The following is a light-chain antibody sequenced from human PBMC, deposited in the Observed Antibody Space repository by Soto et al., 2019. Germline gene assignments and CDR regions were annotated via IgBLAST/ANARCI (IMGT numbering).Light chain of an antibody. CDR1: QSIRSSY. J-gene: IGKJ2*01. V-gene: IGKV3-20*01. CDR3: QLYGGSHMFS. Sequence: EIVLTQSPGTLSLSPGEGGTLSCRASQSIRSSYLAWYQQKPGQSPRLLIYAASSRATGIPDRFSGSGSGTEFTITISRLEPEDVAVYYCQLYGGSHMFSFGQGTKLEIK. CDR2: AAS.